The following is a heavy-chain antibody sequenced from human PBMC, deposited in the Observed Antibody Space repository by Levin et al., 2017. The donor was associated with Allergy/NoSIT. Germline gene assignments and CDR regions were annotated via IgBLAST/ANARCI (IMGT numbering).Heavy chain of an antibody. CDR1: GGSFTTFY. J-gene: IGHJ4*02. CDR2: INHSGGT. D-gene: IGHD3-16*01. V-gene: IGHV4-34*01. CDR3: ARGQPSDYYDINGFHSLFDY. Sequence: SETLSLTCAVYGGSFTTFYWSWIRQTPGKGLEWIGEINHSGGTNYNPSLKSRVTISVDTSNNQFSLNLRPFTAADTAVYYCARGQPSDYYDINGFHSLFDYWGQGTLVTVSS.